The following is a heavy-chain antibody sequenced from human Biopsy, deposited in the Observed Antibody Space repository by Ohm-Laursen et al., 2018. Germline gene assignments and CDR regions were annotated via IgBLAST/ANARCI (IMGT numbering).Heavy chain of an antibody. D-gene: IGHD3-9*01. Sequence: SGTLSLTCAISGDSVSSNTVAWNWIRQSPSRGLEWLVRTIYRSKWSNDYAVSVKNRITIDPDTSKNQFTLQLNSVTPEDTAIYYCARGRYAAFDIWGQGTKVTISS. CDR2: TIYRSKWSN. CDR3: ARGRYAAFDI. CDR1: GDSVSSNTVA. V-gene: IGHV6-1*01. J-gene: IGHJ3*02.